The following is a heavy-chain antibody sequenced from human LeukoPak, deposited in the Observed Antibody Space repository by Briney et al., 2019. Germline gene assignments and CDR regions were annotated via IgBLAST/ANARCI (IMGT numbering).Heavy chain of an antibody. CDR1: GYSFATYW. V-gene: IGHV5-51*01. CDR2: IYPGDSDT. J-gene: IGHJ6*02. D-gene: IGHD2-15*01. CDR3: AGSVSATRGSGYYYYGMDV. Sequence: GESLKISCKASGYSFATYWIGWVRQMPWKGLEWMGIIYPGDSDTRYSPPFQGQVTISADKSITTAYLQWSSLKASDTAMYYCAGSVSATRGSGYYYYGMDVWGQGTTVTVSS.